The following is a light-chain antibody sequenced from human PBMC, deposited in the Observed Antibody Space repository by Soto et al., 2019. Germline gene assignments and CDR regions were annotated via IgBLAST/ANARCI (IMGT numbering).Light chain of an antibody. CDR3: QQRSNWQYT. CDR2: DAS. CDR1: QSVSSY. J-gene: IGKJ3*01. Sequence: EIVLTHSPATLSLSPWEIATLSCRASQSVSSYLAWYQQKPGQAPRLLIYDASNRATGIPARFSGSGSGTDFTLTISSLEPEDFAVYYCQQRSNWQYTFGPGTKVDIK. V-gene: IGKV3-11*01.